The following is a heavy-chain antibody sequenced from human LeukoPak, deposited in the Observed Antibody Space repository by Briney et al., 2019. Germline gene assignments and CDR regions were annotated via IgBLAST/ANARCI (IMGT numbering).Heavy chain of an antibody. Sequence: PGGSLRLSCSASGFTFSYYAMHWVRQAPGKGLVWVSRINSDGSSTTSADSVKGRFTISRDNAKSTLYLQMNSLRAEDTAVYYCARDDRRGYSYYDFWGQGALVSVSS. CDR3: ARDDRRGYSYYDF. CDR2: INSDGSST. J-gene: IGHJ1*01. V-gene: IGHV3-74*01. CDR1: GFTFSYYA. D-gene: IGHD5-12*01.